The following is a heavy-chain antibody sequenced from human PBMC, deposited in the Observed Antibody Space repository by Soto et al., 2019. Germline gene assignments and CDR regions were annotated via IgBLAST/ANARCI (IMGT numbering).Heavy chain of an antibody. CDR2: INPSGTTT. Sequence: ASVKVSCKASGYTFTSFYMHWVRQAPGQGLEWIGIINPSGTTTDYAQKFQGRVTITADESTSTAYMELSSLRSEDTAVYYCASPLAYCGGDCYIHPFDIWGQGTMVTVSS. V-gene: IGHV1-46*01. D-gene: IGHD2-21*02. CDR3: ASPLAYCGGDCYIHPFDI. CDR1: GYTFTSFY. J-gene: IGHJ3*02.